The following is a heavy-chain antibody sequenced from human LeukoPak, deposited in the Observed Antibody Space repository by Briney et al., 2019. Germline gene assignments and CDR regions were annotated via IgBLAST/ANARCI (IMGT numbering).Heavy chain of an antibody. Sequence: SETLSLTCAVYGGYFSGYYWSWIRQPPGKGLEWIGEINHSGSTNYNPSLKSRVTISVDTSKNQFSLKLSSVTAADTAVYYCARGRNSSPRWYYFDYWGQGTMVTVSS. CDR3: ARGRNSSPRWYYFDY. CDR2: INHSGST. D-gene: IGHD6-13*01. V-gene: IGHV4-34*01. J-gene: IGHJ4*02. CDR1: GGYFSGYY.